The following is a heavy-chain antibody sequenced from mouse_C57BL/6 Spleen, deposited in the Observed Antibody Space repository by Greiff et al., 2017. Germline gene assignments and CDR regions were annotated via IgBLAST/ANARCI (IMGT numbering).Heavy chain of an antibody. J-gene: IGHJ1*03. D-gene: IGHD4-1*01. V-gene: IGHV5-17*01. CDR1: GFTFSDYG. CDR2: ISSGSSTI. Sequence: EVKLMESGGGLVKPGGSLKLSCAASGFTFSDYGMHWVRQAPEKGLEWVAYISSGSSTIYYADPVKGRFTISRDNAKNTLFLQMTSLRSEDTAMYYCAKFWDSYWYFDVWGTGTTVTVSS. CDR3: AKFWDSYWYFDV.